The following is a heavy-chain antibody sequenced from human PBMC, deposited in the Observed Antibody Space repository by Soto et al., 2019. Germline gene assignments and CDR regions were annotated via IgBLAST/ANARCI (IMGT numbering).Heavy chain of an antibody. J-gene: IGHJ6*03. CDR2: ISSSSSYI. CDR3: AREYNWKSPDMDV. CDR1: GFTFSSYS. D-gene: IGHD1-20*01. V-gene: IGHV3-21*01. Sequence: EVQLVESGGGLVKPGGSLRLSCAASGFTFSSYSMNWVRQAPGKGLEWVSSISSSSSYIYYADSVKGRFTISRDNAKNPLYLQMNGLRAEDTAVYYCAREYNWKSPDMDVWGKGTTGIVSS.